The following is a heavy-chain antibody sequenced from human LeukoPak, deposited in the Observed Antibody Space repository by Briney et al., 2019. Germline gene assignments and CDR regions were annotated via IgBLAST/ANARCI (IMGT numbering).Heavy chain of an antibody. J-gene: IGHJ3*02. Sequence: GSSVKVSCKASGYTFTYRYLHWVRQAPGQALGWMGWITPFNGNTNYAQKFQDRVTITRDRSMSTAYMELSSLRSEDTAMYYCARGGIAAADDDAFDIWGQGTMVTVSS. CDR2: ITPFNGNT. V-gene: IGHV1-45*02. D-gene: IGHD6-13*01. CDR1: GYTFTYRY. CDR3: ARGGIAAADDDAFDI.